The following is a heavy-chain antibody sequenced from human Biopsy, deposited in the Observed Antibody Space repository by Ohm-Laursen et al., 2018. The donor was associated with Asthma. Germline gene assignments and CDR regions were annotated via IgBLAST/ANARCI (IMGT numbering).Heavy chain of an antibody. D-gene: IGHD7-27*01. V-gene: IGHV4-39*01. CDR2: ISYTGNT. CDR3: ARHWNWGSFFDY. CDR1: GGSMSSSSYS. J-gene: IGHJ4*02. Sequence: TLSLTCTVSGGSMSSSSYSWGWIRQPPGKGLEWIGSISYTGNTDIPSLRSRVTLSVDISKNNFSLKLPSVTAADTAVFYCARHWNWGSFFDYWGQGMLVTVSS.